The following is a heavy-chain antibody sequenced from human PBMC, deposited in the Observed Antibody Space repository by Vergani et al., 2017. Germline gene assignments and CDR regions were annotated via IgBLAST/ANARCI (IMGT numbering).Heavy chain of an antibody. Sequence: EVHLLESGGGLVQSGGSLRLSCAASGITFSNSAVCWVRQAPGRGLASVANIKQDGSEKYYVDSVKGLFTISRDNAKNSLYLQMNRLRAEDTSVYYCAATSYSSGLWFDPWGQGTLVTVSS. V-gene: IGHV3-7*01. CDR3: AATSYSSGLWFDP. CDR1: GITFSNSA. D-gene: IGHD6-19*01. CDR2: IKQDGSEK. J-gene: IGHJ5*02.